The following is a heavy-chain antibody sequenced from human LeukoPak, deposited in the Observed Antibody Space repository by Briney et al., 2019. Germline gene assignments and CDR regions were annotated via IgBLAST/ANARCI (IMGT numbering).Heavy chain of an antibody. J-gene: IGHJ3*02. Sequence: SETLSLTCGVSGGSITTTNYWSWVRQPPGGGLEWIGEISLAGRTRYNPSLQSRVHISIDESKNHLYLNLASVTAADTAVYYCARNWQDYAFDIWGQGTMVTVSS. V-gene: IGHV4-4*02. CDR1: GGSITTTNY. CDR2: ISLAGRT. CDR3: ARNWQDYAFDI. D-gene: IGHD1-1*01.